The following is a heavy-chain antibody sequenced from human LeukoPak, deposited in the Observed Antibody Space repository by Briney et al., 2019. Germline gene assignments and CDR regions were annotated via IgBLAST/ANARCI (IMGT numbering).Heavy chain of an antibody. V-gene: IGHV4-59*01. J-gene: IGHJ4*02. CDR3: ARRTTWWSLDY. CDR1: GGSISSYY. D-gene: IGHD2-15*01. CDR2: IYYSGST. Sequence: ASETLSLTCTVSGGSISSYYWSWIRQPPGKGLEWIGYIYYSGSTNYNPSLKSRVTISVDTSKNQFSLKLSSVTAADTAVYYCARRTTWWSLDYWGQGTLVTVSS.